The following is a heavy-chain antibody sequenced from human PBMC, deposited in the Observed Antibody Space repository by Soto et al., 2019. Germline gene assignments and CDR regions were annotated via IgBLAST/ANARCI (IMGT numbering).Heavy chain of an antibody. CDR1: GFTFSSYG. V-gene: IGHV3-30*18. D-gene: IGHD3-9*01. CDR3: AKGDWLYDNYYGMEV. Sequence: GGSLRLSCAASGFTFSSYGMHWVRQAPGKGLEWVAVISYDGSNKYYADSVKGRFTISRDNSKNSVFLQMNSLRAEDTAEYYCAKGDWLYDNYYGMEVWGQGTSVTVSS. J-gene: IGHJ6*02. CDR2: ISYDGSNK.